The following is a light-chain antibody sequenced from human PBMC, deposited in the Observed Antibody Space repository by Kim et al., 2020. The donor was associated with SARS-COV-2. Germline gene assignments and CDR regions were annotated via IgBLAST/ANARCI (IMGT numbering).Light chain of an antibody. CDR3: QAWAPGMGV. V-gene: IGLV4-69*01. Sequence: QPVLTQSPSASASLGASVNLTCTLSSGHSKYAIAWHQQHPEKGPRYLMKINSDGSHTKGDGIPARFSGSSSGAERYLSISSLQSEDEADYYCQAWAPGMGVFGGGTQLTVL. CDR2: INSDGSH. CDR1: SGHSKYA. J-gene: IGLJ2*01.